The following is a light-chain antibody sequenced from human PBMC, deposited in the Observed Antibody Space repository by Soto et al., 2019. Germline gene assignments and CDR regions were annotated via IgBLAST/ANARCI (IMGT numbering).Light chain of an antibody. J-gene: IGLJ2*01. CDR1: SSDVGGYNY. Sequence: QSALTQPASVSGSPGQSITISCTGTSSDVGGYNYVSWYQQHPGKASKLMIYDVSNRPSGVSNRFSGSKSGNTASLTISGLQAEDEADYYCSSYTSSSTPRVFGGGTKLTVL. CDR3: SSYTSSSTPRV. V-gene: IGLV2-14*01. CDR2: DVS.